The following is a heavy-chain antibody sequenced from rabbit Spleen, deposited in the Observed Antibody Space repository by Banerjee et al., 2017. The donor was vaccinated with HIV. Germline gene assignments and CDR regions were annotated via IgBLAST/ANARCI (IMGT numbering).Heavy chain of an antibody. CDR1: AFDFSSGG. D-gene: IGHD4-1*01. Sequence: QEQLVESGGGLVQPGGSLKLSCKASAFDFSSGGVSWVRQAPGKGLEWIGYIDPVFGSTYYASWVNGRFTISSHNAQNTLYLQLNSLTAADTATYFCARDLDGVIGWNFGWWGQGTLVTVS. J-gene: IGHJ3*01. CDR3: ARDLDGVIGWNFGW. CDR2: IDPVFGST. V-gene: IGHV1S47*01.